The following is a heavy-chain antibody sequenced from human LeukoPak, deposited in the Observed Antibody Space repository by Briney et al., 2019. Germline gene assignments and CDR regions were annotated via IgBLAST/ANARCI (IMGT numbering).Heavy chain of an antibody. D-gene: IGHD6-13*01. CDR1: GGSISSNSYY. J-gene: IGHJ6*03. Sequence: SETLSLTCTVSGGSISSNSYYWGWIRQPPGKGLKWIGSIYYSGSTYYNPSLKSRVTISVDTSKNQFSLKLSSVTAADTAVYYCARKRKGISSSYPFLNYYYMDVWGKGTTVTVSS. CDR2: IYYSGST. V-gene: IGHV4-39*01. CDR3: ARKRKGISSSYPFLNYYYMDV.